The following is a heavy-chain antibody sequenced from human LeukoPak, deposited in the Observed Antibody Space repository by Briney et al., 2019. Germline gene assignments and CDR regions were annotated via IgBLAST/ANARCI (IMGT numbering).Heavy chain of an antibody. J-gene: IGHJ4*02. V-gene: IGHV1-69*13. CDR3: ARAPPVWGIAAAGTYFDY. CDR2: IIPIFGTA. Sequence: SVKVSCKASGGTFSSYAISWVRQAPGQGLEWMGGIIPIFGTANYAQKFQGRVTITADVSTSTAYMELSSLRSEDTAVYYCARAPPVWGIAAAGTYFDYWGQGTLVTVSS. CDR1: GGTFSSYA. D-gene: IGHD6-13*01.